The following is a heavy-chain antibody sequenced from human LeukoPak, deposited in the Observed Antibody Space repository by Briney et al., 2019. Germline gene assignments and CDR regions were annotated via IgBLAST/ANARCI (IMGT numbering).Heavy chain of an antibody. Sequence: EASVKVSCKASGGTFSSYAISWVRQAPGQGLEWMGRIIPIFGTANYAHTFQGRGTITTDESTSTAYMELSSLRSEDTAVYYCARDSWDSSGQVMGYWGQGTLVTVSS. J-gene: IGHJ4*02. CDR2: IIPIFGTA. CDR1: GGTFSSYA. V-gene: IGHV1-69*05. CDR3: ARDSWDSSGQVMGY. D-gene: IGHD3-22*01.